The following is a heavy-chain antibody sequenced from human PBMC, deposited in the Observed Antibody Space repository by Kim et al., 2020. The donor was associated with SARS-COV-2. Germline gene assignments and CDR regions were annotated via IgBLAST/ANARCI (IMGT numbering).Heavy chain of an antibody. D-gene: IGHD2-15*01. J-gene: IGHJ4*02. V-gene: IGHV3-23*01. Sequence: ASVKGRFTISRDNSKNILYLEMNNLRVEDTAIYYCATQGGFCSDSNCYYFWGQGTLVTVSS. CDR3: ATQGGFCSDSNCYYF.